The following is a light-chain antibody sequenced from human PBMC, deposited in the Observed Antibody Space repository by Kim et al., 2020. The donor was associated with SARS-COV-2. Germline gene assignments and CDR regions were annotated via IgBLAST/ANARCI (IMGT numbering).Light chain of an antibody. J-gene: IGLJ2*01. Sequence: VSTGQTASITCAGDKLGDRYVWWYQQKPGQPPRLVIYQDSKRPSGIPDRFAGANSGNTDTLTISGTQTADEADYYCQAWDSSTAIFGGGTKLTVL. V-gene: IGLV3-1*01. CDR3: QAWDSSTAI. CDR1: KLGDRY. CDR2: QDS.